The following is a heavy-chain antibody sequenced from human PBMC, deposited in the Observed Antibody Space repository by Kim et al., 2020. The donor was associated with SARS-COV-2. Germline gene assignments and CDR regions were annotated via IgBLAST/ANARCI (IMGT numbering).Heavy chain of an antibody. CDR1: GFTFSGSA. CDR2: IRSKANSYAT. J-gene: IGHJ4*02. V-gene: IGHV3-73*01. Sequence: GGSLRLSCAASGFTFSGSAMHWVRQASGKGLEWVGRIRSKANSYATAYAASVKGRFTISRNDSKNTAYLQMNSLKTEDTAVYYCTRHVGDGYNPLDYCGQGTLVTVSS. CDR3: TRHVGDGYNPLDY. D-gene: IGHD5-12*01.